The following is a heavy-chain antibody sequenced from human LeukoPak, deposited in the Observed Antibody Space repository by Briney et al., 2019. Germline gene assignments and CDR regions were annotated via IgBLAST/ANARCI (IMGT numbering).Heavy chain of an antibody. J-gene: IGHJ3*01. CDR1: RFTFSTSA. D-gene: IGHD2-2*02. CDR2: ITGGGDYT. CDR3: AKGYRGIEAFDV. V-gene: IGHV3-23*01. Sequence: PGGSLRLSCAASRFTFSTSAMSWVRQAPGKGLEWVSAITGGGDYTYYADSVKGRFTISRDNPKNAVYLQMISLRAEDTAVYYCAKGYRGIEAFDVWGQGTMVTVSS.